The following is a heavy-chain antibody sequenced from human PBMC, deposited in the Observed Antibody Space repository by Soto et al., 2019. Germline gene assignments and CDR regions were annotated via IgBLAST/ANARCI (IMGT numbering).Heavy chain of an antibody. J-gene: IGHJ4*02. Sequence: SETLSLTCAVYGGSFSGYYWSWIRQPPGKGLEWIGEINHSGSTNYNPSLKSRVTISVDTSKNQFSLKLSSVTAADTAGYYCARGAIPAAIMSVATNYFDYWGQGTLVTVSS. CDR3: ARGAIPAAIMSVATNYFDY. V-gene: IGHV4-34*01. D-gene: IGHD2-2*01. CDR1: GGSFSGYY. CDR2: INHSGST.